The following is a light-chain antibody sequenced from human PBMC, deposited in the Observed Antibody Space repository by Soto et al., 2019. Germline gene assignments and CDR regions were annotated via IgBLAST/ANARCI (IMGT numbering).Light chain of an antibody. Sequence: DIQMTQSPSTLSASVGDRVTITCRASQRISSWLAWYQQKPGKAPKLLIYDASSLESGVPSRFRGSGSGTEFTLTISSLQPDDFATYYCQQYNSYPRTFGQGTKVDIK. CDR1: QRISSW. V-gene: IGKV1-5*01. J-gene: IGKJ1*01. CDR2: DAS. CDR3: QQYNSYPRT.